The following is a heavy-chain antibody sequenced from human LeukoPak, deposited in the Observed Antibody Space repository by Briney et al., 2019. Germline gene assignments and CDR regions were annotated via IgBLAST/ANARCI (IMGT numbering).Heavy chain of an antibody. CDR1: GFTFSSYA. CDR3: ARDPYSSSPNFDY. D-gene: IGHD6-6*01. CDR2: ISYDGSNK. V-gene: IGHV3-30-3*01. J-gene: IGHJ4*02. Sequence: PGGSLRLSCAASGFTFSSYAMHWVRQAPGKGLEWVAVISYDGSNKYYADSVKGRFTISRDNSKNTLYLQMNSLRAEDTAVYYCARDPYSSSPNFDYWSQGTLVTVSS.